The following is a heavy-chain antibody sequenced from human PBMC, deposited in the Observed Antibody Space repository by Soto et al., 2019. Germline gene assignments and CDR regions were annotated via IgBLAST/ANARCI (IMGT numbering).Heavy chain of an antibody. CDR1: GFNLANNW. V-gene: IGHV3-74*01. J-gene: IGHJ5*02. CDR3: ARESGDWPLNWFDP. Sequence: GGSLRLSCAASGFNLANNWMPWVRQRPAEGLVWVSRITSDGKSKAYAESVKGRFAISRDNAKNTLYLQMNGLTAEDTAVYYCARESGDWPLNWFDPWGQGTLVTVSS. D-gene: IGHD2-21*02. CDR2: ITSDGKSK.